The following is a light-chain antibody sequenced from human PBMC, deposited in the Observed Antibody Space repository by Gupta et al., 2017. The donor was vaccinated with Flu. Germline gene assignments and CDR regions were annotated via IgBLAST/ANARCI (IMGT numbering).Light chain of an antibody. CDR2: GAS. CDR3: QHSRT. CDR1: QSISISQ. J-gene: IGKJ5*01. V-gene: IGKV3-20*01. Sequence: EIVLTQSPGTLSVSPGERATLSCRASQSISISQLAWYHQKPGQAPRLLIYGASSRATGISDRFSGSGSGTDFTLTISRLEPEDFAGYYGQHSRTFGQGTRLESK.